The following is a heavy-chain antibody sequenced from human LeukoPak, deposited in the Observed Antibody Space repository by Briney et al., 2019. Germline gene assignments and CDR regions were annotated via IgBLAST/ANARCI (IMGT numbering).Heavy chain of an antibody. CDR3: ATGLRGLGAYYYYYMDV. Sequence: ASVKVSCKVSGYTLTELSMHWVRQAPGKGLEWMGGFDPEDGETIYAQKFQGRVTMTEDTSTDTAYMEQSSLRSEDTAVYYCATGLRGLGAYYYYYMDVWGKGTTVTVSS. CDR2: FDPEDGET. J-gene: IGHJ6*03. CDR1: GYTLTELS. V-gene: IGHV1-24*01.